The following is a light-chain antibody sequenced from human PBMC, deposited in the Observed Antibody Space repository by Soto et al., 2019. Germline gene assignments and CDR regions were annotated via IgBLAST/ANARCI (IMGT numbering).Light chain of an antibody. CDR1: QYVGTR. CDR3: HQRQSWPRT. Sequence: EIVLTQSPATLSSSPGETATLSCRASQYVGTRLAWYQHKPGQAPRLLIYYTSNRATAIPARFSGSGSGTDFTLTISSLAPEDFAIYYCHQRQSWPRTFGQGTKVEIK. J-gene: IGKJ1*01. V-gene: IGKV3-11*01. CDR2: YTS.